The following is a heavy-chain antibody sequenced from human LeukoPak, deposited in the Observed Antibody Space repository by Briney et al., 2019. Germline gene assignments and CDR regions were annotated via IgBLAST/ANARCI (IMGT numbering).Heavy chain of an antibody. V-gene: IGHV4-59*08. J-gene: IGHJ6*02. CDR3: ARRGEGCSGGSCYPNYGMDV. Sequence: PSETLSLTCTVSGGSISGHYWTWIRQPPGKGLEWIGYVYYSGSTNYNPSLKSRVTILVDTSKNQFSLMLSSVIAADTAVYYCARRGEGCSGGSCYPNYGMDVWGQGTTVTVSS. D-gene: IGHD2-15*01. CDR2: VYYSGST. CDR1: GGSISGHY.